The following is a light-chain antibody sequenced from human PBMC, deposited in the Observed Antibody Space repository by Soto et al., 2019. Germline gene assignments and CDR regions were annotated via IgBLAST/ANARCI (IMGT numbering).Light chain of an antibody. V-gene: IGKV3-20*01. CDR2: GAS. CDR3: QHYNSYSEA. Sequence: ENVLTQSPGTLSLSPGERATLSCRASRSVRSSYLAWYQQKPGQAPRLLIYGASSRATGIPDRFSGSGSGTEFTLTISSLQPDDFATYYCQHYNSYSEAFGQGTKVDI. CDR1: RSVRSSY. J-gene: IGKJ1*01.